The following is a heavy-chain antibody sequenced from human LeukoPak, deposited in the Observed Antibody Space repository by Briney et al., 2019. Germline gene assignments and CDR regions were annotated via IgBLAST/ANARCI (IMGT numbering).Heavy chain of an antibody. CDR3: ARDWQWQQLDGDAFDI. J-gene: IGHJ3*02. CDR2: MKQDGSEK. D-gene: IGHD6-13*01. Sequence: GGSLRLSCAVSGFTFSNFWMSWVRQAPGKGLEWVANMKQDGSEKYYVDSVKGRFTISRDNAKNSLFLQMNSLRAEDTAVYYCARDWQWQQLDGDAFDIWGQGTMVTVSS. CDR1: GFTFSNFW. V-gene: IGHV3-7*04.